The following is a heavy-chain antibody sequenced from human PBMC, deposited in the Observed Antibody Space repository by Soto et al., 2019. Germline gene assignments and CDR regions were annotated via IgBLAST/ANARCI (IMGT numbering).Heavy chain of an antibody. CDR2: IYHSGNT. V-gene: IGHV4-30-2*01. J-gene: IGHJ5*02. CDR1: GGSISSGGYS. Sequence: SETLSLTCTVSGGSISSGGYSWSWIRQPPGKGLEWIGYIYHSGNTYYNPSLKSRVSISVDRSKNQFSLKLSSVTAADTAVYYCARVPSPWGQGTLVTVSS. CDR3: ARVPSP.